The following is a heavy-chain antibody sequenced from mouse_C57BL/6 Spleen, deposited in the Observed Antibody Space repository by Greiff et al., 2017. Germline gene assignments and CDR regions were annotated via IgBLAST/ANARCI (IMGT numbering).Heavy chain of an antibody. CDR2: IYPGSGST. CDR3: ARKEVCYYDYDDAMCC. J-gene: IGHJ4*01. Sequence: QVQLQQPGAELVKPGASVKMSCKASGYTFTSYWITWVKQRPGQGLEWIGDIYPGSGSTNYNEKFKSKATLPVDTSSSTAYMQLSSLTSEDSAVFYCARKEVCYYDYDDAMCCWGQGTSVTVAS. V-gene: IGHV1-55*01. D-gene: IGHD2-4*01. CDR1: GYTFTSYW.